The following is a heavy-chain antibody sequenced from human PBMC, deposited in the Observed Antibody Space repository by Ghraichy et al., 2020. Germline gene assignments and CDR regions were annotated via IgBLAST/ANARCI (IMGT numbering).Heavy chain of an antibody. CDR1: GYTLTELS. Sequence: ASVKVSCKVSGYTLTELSMHWVRQATGKGTEWMGSFDPEDGDPTYAQKFQGRVTLTEDTSTDTAYMEMSSLRSEDTASYYWAPSSEVYSTSWYGASPGYYYGSWGQVTLVTVSS. D-gene: IGHD6-13*01. CDR3: APSSEVYSTSWYGASPGYYYGS. J-gene: IGHJ4*02. CDR2: FDPEDGDP. V-gene: IGHV1-24*01.